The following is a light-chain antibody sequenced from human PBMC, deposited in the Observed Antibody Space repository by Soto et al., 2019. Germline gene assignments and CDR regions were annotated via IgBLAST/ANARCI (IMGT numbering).Light chain of an antibody. CDR2: DTS. V-gene: IGKV3-11*01. Sequence: EIVLTQSPATLSLSPGERATLSCRASQTVNSYLAWYQQKPGQAPRLLIYDTSNRATGIPARFSGSGSGTDFTLTITSLKPEDFAVYYCQQRNRWPPIFTFGPGTKVDIK. CDR3: QQRNRWPPIFT. J-gene: IGKJ3*01. CDR1: QTVNSY.